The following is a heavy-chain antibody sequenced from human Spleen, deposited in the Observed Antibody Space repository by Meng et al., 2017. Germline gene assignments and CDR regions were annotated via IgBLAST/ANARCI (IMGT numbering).Heavy chain of an antibody. Sequence: QAQLVQSGGEVKKPGASVKFPCKASGYTFTNYCITWVRQAPGQGLEWMGWINAYNGDTNYAQTLQGRVTMTTDTSTSTAYMELRSLRSDDTAVYYCARVEVGITSGDYWGQGTLVTVSS. D-gene: IGHD2-21*01. CDR1: GYTFTNYC. J-gene: IGHJ4*02. V-gene: IGHV1-18*01. CDR2: INAYNGDT. CDR3: ARVEVGITSGDY.